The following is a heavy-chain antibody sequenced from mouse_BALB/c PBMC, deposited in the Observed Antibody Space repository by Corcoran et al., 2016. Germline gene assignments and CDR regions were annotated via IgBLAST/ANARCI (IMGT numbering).Heavy chain of an antibody. CDR1: GFTFSSYA. CDR3: ARDYRKVVAAIQGAFDI. D-gene: IGHD1-1*02. J-gene: IGHJ3*01. Sequence: VQLVESGGGVVQPGRSLRLSCAASGFTFSSYAMHWVRQAPGKGLEWVAVISYDGSNKYYADSVKGRFTISRDNSKNTLYLQMNSLRAEDTAVYYCARDYRKVVAAIQGAFDIWGQGTMVTVSS. CDR2: ISYDGSNK. V-gene: IGHV5-17*01.